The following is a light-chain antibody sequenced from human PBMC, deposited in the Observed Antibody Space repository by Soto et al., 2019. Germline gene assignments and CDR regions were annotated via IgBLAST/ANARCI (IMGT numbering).Light chain of an antibody. V-gene: IGKV3-15*01. CDR3: RQYDNWPPLT. Sequence: EVVMTQSPATLSVSPGERVTLSCRASQSVRSHLAWYLQKPCQAPRLLIYGASTRATGIPARFSGSASGTEFTITISSLQSEDFAVKYCRQYDNWPPLTFGGGTKVEIK. J-gene: IGKJ4*01. CDR2: GAS. CDR1: QSVRSH.